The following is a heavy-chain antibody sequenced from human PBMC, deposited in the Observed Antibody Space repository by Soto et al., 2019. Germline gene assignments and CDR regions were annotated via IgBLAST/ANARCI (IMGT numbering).Heavy chain of an antibody. J-gene: IGHJ5*02. V-gene: IGHV1-69*13. CDR3: ASRRTTVVTHWFDP. D-gene: IGHD4-17*01. CDR2: IIPIFGTA. CDR1: GGTFSSYA. Sequence: ASVKVSCKASGGTFSSYAISWVRQAPGQGLEWMGGIIPIFGTANYAQKFQGRVTITADESTSTAYMELSSLRSEDTAVYYCASRRTTVVTHWFDPWGQGTLVTVSS.